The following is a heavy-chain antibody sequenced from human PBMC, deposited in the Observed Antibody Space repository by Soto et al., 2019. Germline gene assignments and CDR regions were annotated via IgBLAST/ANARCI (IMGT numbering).Heavy chain of an antibody. CDR3: AYRPQVTVTTYYFDP. V-gene: IGHV2-5*02. Sequence: QITLKESGPTLVKPTQTLTLTCNLSGFSLSNSGVGVGWFLQPPGKALEWLALLYWGDDKRYRPSLERRLTVTKDTYKNEVVLTMANMDPEDPATYFCAYRPQVTVTTYYFDPWAQGTLVTVSA. CDR1: GFSLSNSGVG. J-gene: IGHJ4*02. CDR2: LYWGDDK. D-gene: IGHD4-17*01.